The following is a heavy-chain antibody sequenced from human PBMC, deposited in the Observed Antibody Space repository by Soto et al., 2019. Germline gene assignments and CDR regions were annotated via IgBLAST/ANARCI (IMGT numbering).Heavy chain of an antibody. CDR3: VRQLSFVVGTLTTREHFFQH. CDR2: VSSDGKDK. J-gene: IGHJ1*01. V-gene: IGHV3-30*04. CDR1: GFTFNTYA. Sequence: LVESGGGVAQPGKSQTLSCAASGFTFNTYAFHWVHQAPGKGLEWVAVVSSDGKDKFYADSVSGRFTISRDDSKDTLFLHMNSLRTEDTAVYFCVRQLSFVVGTLTTREHFFQHWGRGTLVTVSS. D-gene: IGHD2-21*02.